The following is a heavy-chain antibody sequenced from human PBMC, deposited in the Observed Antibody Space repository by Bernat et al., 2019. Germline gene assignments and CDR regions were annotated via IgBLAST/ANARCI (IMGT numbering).Heavy chain of an antibody. CDR2: ISYDGGNK. V-gene: IGHV3-30-3*01. J-gene: IGHJ4*02. CDR1: GFTFSSYA. D-gene: IGHD4-17*01. CDR3: AREWSYGDCDTSDC. Sequence: QVQLVESGGGVVQPGRSLRLSCAASGFTFSSYAMHWVRQAPGKGLEWVAVISYDGGNKYYADSVKGRFTISRDNSKNTLYLQMNSLRAEDTAVYYCAREWSYGDCDTSDCWGQGTLVTVSS.